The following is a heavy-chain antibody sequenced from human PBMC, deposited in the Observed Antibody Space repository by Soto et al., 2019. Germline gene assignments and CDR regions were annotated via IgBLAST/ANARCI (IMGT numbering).Heavy chain of an antibody. CDR3: ARKEVVVAGGMDV. D-gene: IGHD2-15*01. CDR1: GGSFSGYY. CDR2: INHSGST. Sequence: QVQLQQWGAGLLKPSETLSLTCAVYGGSFSGYYWSWIRQPPGKGLEWIGEINHSGSTNYNPSLKRRVTISVDTSKNQFSLKLSSVTAADTAVYYCARKEVVVAGGMDVWGQGTTVTVSS. J-gene: IGHJ6*02. V-gene: IGHV4-34*01.